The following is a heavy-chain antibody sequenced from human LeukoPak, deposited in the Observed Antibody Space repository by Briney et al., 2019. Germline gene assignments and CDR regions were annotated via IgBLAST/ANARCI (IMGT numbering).Heavy chain of an antibody. V-gene: IGHV3-33*08. CDR1: GFTFSTFA. D-gene: IGHD3-16*02. Sequence: QSGGSLRLSCGASGFTFSTFAMHWVRQAPGKGLEWVAVIWYDGSNKYYADSVKGRFTISRDNSKNTLYLQMNRLRAEDTAVYYCAREVVSLGELSLPDYWGQGTLVTVSS. CDR2: IWYDGSNK. J-gene: IGHJ4*02. CDR3: AREVVSLGELSLPDY.